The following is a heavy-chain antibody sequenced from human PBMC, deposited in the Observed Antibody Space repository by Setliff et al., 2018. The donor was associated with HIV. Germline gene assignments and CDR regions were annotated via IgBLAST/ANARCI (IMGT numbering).Heavy chain of an antibody. Sequence: KTSETLSLTCAVSGGSISNFYWSWIRQPPGKGLEWIGYVYYSGSTKYNPSLKSRVTISVDTSKNQFSLKLTSVAAADTAVYYCARDSGGYNYGFAVGSFDYWGQGTLVTVSS. J-gene: IGHJ4*02. D-gene: IGHD5-18*01. V-gene: IGHV4-59*01. CDR3: ARDSGGYNYGFAVGSFDY. CDR1: GGSISNFY. CDR2: VYYSGST.